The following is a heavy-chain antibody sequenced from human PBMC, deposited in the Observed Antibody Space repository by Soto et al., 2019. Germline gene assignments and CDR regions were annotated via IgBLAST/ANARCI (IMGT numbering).Heavy chain of an antibody. CDR2: IYYSGST. CDR1: GGSISSYY. J-gene: IGHJ5*02. CDR3: ARSLGVAAPDWFDP. V-gene: IGHV4-59*01. Sequence: SETLSLTCTVSGGSISSYYWSWIRQPPGKGLEWIGYIYYSGSTNYNPSLKSRVTISVDTSKNQFSLKLSSVTAADTAVYYCARSLGVAAPDWFDPWGQGTLVTVSS. D-gene: IGHD2-15*01.